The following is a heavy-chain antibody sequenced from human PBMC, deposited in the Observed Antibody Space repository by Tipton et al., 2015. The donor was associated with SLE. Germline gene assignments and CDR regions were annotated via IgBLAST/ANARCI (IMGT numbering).Heavy chain of an antibody. CDR3: AKAPFEKGPYYYYYYMDV. D-gene: IGHD3-9*01. Sequence: SLRLSCAASGYPVPTFAMHWVRQAPGKGLEWVAVTSYDETVKYFADSVKGRFTISRDNAKNSLYLQMNSLRPEDTALYYCAKAPFEKGPYYYYYYMDVWGRGTTVTVSS. J-gene: IGHJ6*03. V-gene: IGHV3-30*04. CDR2: TSYDETVK. CDR1: GYPVPTFA.